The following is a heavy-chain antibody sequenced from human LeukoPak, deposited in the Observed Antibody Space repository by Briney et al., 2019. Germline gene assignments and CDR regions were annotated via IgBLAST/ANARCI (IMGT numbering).Heavy chain of an antibody. Sequence: PGGSLRLSCAASGFTFSSYAMSWVRQAPGKGLEWVSAISGSGGSTYYADSVKGRFTISRDNAKNSLYLQMNSLRAEDTAVYYCAKDLFGVVRNYMDFWGKGTTVTVSS. V-gene: IGHV3-23*01. CDR1: GFTFSSYA. CDR2: ISGSGGST. D-gene: IGHD3-3*01. CDR3: AKDLFGVVRNYMDF. J-gene: IGHJ6*03.